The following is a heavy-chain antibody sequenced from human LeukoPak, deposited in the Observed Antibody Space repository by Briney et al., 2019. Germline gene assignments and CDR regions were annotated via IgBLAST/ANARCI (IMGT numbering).Heavy chain of an antibody. CDR1: GYTFTSYY. CDR2: INPSGGST. D-gene: IGHD3-22*01. Sequence: GASVKVSCKASGYTFTSYYMHWVRPAPGQGLEWMGIINPSGGSTSYAQKFQGRVTMTRDTSTSPVYMELSSLRSEDTAVYYCVRGGASGRWYYYDSSGPENRYDYWGQGTLVTVSS. J-gene: IGHJ4*02. CDR3: VRGGASGRWYYYDSSGPENRYDY. V-gene: IGHV1-46*01.